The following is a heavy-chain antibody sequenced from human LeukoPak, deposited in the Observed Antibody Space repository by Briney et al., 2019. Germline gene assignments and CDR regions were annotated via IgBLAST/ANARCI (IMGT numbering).Heavy chain of an antibody. CDR1: GFTFSGSA. CDR2: IRDKANSYAT. V-gene: IGHV3-73*01. Sequence: GGSLRLSCAASGFTFSGSAIYWVRQASGKGLEWVGRIRDKANSYATAYIASVKGRFTISRDDSENTAYLQMSSLKTEDTAVYYCTRWDCTTTGCYPFDYWGQGTLVTVSS. D-gene: IGHD2-2*01. CDR3: TRWDCTTTGCYPFDY. J-gene: IGHJ4*02.